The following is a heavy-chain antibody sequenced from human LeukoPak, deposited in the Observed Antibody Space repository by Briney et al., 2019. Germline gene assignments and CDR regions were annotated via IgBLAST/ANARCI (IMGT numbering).Heavy chain of an antibody. V-gene: IGHV3-21*01. CDR2: ISSSSSYI. CDR3: ARDQYCSSTSCYLGAFDI. Sequence: GGSLRLSCAASGFTFSSYSMNWVCQAPGKGLEWVSSISSSSSYIYYADSVRGRFTISRDNAKNSLYLQMNSLRAEDTAVYYCARDQYCSSTSCYLGAFDIWGQGTMVTVSS. J-gene: IGHJ3*02. D-gene: IGHD2-2*01. CDR1: GFTFSSYS.